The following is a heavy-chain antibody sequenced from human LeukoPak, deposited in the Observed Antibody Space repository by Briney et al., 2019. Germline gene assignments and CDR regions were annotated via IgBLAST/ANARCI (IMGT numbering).Heavy chain of an antibody. CDR2: MNPNSGNT. Sequence: GASVKVSCKASGDTFTSYGISWVRQAPGQGLEWMGWMNPNSGNTGYAQKFQGRVTMTRNTSISTAYMELSSLRSEDTAVYYCARGSEGGYLHYYYYYYMDVWGKGTTVTISS. V-gene: IGHV1-8*02. CDR1: GDTFTSYG. J-gene: IGHJ6*03. D-gene: IGHD3-22*01. CDR3: ARGSEGGYLHYYYYYYMDV.